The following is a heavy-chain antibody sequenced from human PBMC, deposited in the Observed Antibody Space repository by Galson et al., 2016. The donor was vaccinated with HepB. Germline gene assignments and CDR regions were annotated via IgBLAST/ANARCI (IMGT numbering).Heavy chain of an antibody. D-gene: IGHD2-2*01. J-gene: IGHJ5*02. CDR2: IYNSGRT. CDR1: GFTVSNLY. CDR3: ATQSASTKCYWCFDP. Sequence: SLRLSCAASGFTVSNLYMTWVRQAPGKGLEWVALIYNSGRTTYAESVKGRFIISRDNSKNMMFLQMNNLGADDTAVYYCATQSASTKCYWCFDPWGQGTLVTVSS. V-gene: IGHV3-53*01.